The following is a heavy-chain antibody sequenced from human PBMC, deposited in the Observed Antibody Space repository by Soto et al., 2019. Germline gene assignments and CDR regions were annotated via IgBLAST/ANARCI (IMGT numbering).Heavy chain of an antibody. CDR2: IYYSGST. V-gene: IGHV4-59*01. CDR3: ARELVRGRYYYYCGMDV. Sequence: SETLSLTCTVSGGSISSYYWSWIRQPPGKGLEWIGYIYYSGSTNYNPSLKSRVTISVDTSKNQFSLKLSSVTAADTAVYYCARELVRGRYYYYCGMDVWGQGTTVTVSS. J-gene: IGHJ6*02. CDR1: GGSISSYY. D-gene: IGHD3-10*01.